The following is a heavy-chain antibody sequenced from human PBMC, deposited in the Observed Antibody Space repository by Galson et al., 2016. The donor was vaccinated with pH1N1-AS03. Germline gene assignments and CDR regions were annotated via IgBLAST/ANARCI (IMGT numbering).Heavy chain of an antibody. J-gene: IGHJ4*02. CDR3: AHRHGGNSHYCGD. CDR1: GFPHSANGVA. V-gene: IGHV2-5*02. D-gene: IGHD4-23*01. CDR2: LYLDDDK. Sequence: PALVKPTQTLTLTCTLSGFPHSANGVAVAWIRQPPGKALEWLALLYLDDDKRYSPPLRDKLPITKASSTHQVVLTMTNMDPMDTTTYYCAHRHGGNSHYCGDWGPGTLVTVSS.